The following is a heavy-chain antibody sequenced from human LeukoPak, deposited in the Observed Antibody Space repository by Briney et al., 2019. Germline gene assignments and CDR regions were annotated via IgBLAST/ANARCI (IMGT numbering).Heavy chain of an antibody. V-gene: IGHV3-23*01. Sequence: QPGGSLRLSCAASGFTFSSYAMTWVRQAPGKGLEWVSGITNSGGSTYYADSVKGRFTISRDNSKNTLYLQLSSRRAEDTAVYYCPNTMVRGSYTMDVWGQGTTVTVSS. CDR2: ITNSGGST. J-gene: IGHJ6*02. CDR3: PNTMVRGSYTMDV. D-gene: IGHD3-10*01. CDR1: GFTFSSYA.